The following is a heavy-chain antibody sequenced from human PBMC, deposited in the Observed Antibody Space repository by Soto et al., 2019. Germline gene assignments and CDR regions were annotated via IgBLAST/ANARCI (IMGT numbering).Heavy chain of an antibody. D-gene: IGHD5-18*01. Sequence: ASVKVSCKASGYTFTSYGISWVRQAPGQGLEWMGWISAYNGNTNYAQKLQGRVTMTTDTSTSTAYMELRSLRSDDTAVYYCARTDTAMDLNYYYYMDVWGKGTTVTVSS. CDR2: ISAYNGNT. CDR3: ARTDTAMDLNYYYYMDV. V-gene: IGHV1-18*01. CDR1: GYTFTSYG. J-gene: IGHJ6*03.